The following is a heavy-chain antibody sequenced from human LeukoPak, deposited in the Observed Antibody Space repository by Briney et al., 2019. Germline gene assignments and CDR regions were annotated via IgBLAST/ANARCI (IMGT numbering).Heavy chain of an antibody. CDR3: ASSKRQWLVPYDY. CDR1: GYTFTSYG. Sequence: ASVKVSCKASGYTFTSYGISWVRQAPGQGLEWMGWISAYNGNTNYAQKLQGRVTITTDTSTSTAYMELRSLRSNDTAVYDCASSKRQWLVPYDYWGQGTLVTVSS. J-gene: IGHJ4*02. V-gene: IGHV1-18*01. D-gene: IGHD6-19*01. CDR2: ISAYNGNT.